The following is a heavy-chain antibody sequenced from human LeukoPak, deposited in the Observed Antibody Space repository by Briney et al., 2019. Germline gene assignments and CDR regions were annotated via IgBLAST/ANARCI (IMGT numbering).Heavy chain of an antibody. V-gene: IGHV3-21*01. CDR2: ISSSSRYI. CDR1: GLILSRYS. CDR3: ARDTPPYYDFWSGYYRHFDY. J-gene: IGHJ4*02. D-gene: IGHD3-3*01. Sequence: GGSLTLSCAPSGLILSRYSMNWVRQAPEKGLEWVSSISSSSRYIFHADSVEGRFTISRDNAKNSLYLQMNSLRAEDTAVYYCARDTPPYYDFWSGYYRHFDYWGQGTLVTVSS.